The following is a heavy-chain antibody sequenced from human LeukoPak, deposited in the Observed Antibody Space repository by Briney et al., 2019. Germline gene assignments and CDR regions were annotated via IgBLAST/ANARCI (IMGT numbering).Heavy chain of an antibody. CDR1: GFTFSSYG. CDR3: AKALITMIVVVSTHDAFDI. D-gene: IGHD3-22*01. J-gene: IGHJ3*02. Sequence: GRSLRLSCAASGFTFSSYGMSWVRQAPGKGLEWVSAISGSGGSTYYADSVKGRFTISRDNSKNTLYLQMNSLRAEDTAVYYCAKALITMIVVVSTHDAFDIWGQGTMVTVSS. V-gene: IGHV3-23*01. CDR2: ISGSGGST.